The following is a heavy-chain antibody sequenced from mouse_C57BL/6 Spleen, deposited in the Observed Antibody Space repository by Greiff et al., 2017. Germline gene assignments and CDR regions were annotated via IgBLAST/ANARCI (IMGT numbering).Heavy chain of an antibody. Sequence: VQLKQSGPELVKPGASVKISCKASGYAFSSSWMNWVKQRPGKGLEWIGRIYPGDGDTNYNGKFKGKATLTADKSSSTAYMQLSSLTSEDSAVYFCARPYGSSYAYFDVWGTGTTVTVSS. V-gene: IGHV1-82*01. D-gene: IGHD1-1*01. CDR3: ARPYGSSYAYFDV. CDR2: IYPGDGDT. J-gene: IGHJ1*03. CDR1: GYAFSSSW.